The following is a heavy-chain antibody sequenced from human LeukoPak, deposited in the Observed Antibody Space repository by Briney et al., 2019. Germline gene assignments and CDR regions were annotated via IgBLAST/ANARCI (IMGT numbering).Heavy chain of an antibody. Sequence: GGSLRLSCAASGFTFDDYGMSWVRQAPGKGLEWVSGINWNGGSTGYAGSVKGRFTISRDNAKNSLYLQMNSLRAEDTALYHCARDGTTVTNDAFDIWGQGTMVTVSS. D-gene: IGHD4-17*01. CDR1: GFTFDDYG. CDR2: INWNGGST. V-gene: IGHV3-20*01. CDR3: ARDGTTVTNDAFDI. J-gene: IGHJ3*02.